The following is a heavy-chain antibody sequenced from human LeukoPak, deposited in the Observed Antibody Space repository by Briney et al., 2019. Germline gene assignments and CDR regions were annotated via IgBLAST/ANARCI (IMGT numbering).Heavy chain of an antibody. Sequence: ASVKVSCKASGGTFSTYAITWVRQAPGQGLEWMGRIIPFYGTANYAQKFQGRLTITADKSTTTAYMELNTLTSEDTAVYYCARGAETATTHRQLDYWGQGTLVTVSS. D-gene: IGHD5-24*01. CDR1: GGTFSTYA. J-gene: IGHJ4*02. CDR2: IIPFYGTA. V-gene: IGHV1-69*06. CDR3: ARGAETATTHRQLDY.